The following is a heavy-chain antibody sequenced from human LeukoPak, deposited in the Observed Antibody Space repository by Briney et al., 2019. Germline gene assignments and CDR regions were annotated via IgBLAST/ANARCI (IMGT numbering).Heavy chain of an antibody. CDR1: GFTFDNYW. Sequence: GGSLRLSCAASGFTFDNYWMTWVRQAPGKGLEWVAHIHESGSYQNYVDSVRGRFTVSRDNTKRVLYLQMDSLRAEDTAVYYCARDIPGGASFLDQWGQGTLVTVSS. J-gene: IGHJ5*02. V-gene: IGHV3-7*01. CDR2: IHESGSYQ. CDR3: ARDIPGGASFLDQ. D-gene: IGHD5-18*01.